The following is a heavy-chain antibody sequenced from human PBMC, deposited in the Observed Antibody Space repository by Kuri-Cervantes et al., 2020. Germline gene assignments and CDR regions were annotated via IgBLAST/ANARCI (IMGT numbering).Heavy chain of an antibody. CDR3: ARGIQEFDP. CDR1: GYTFTGYY. V-gene: IGHV1-8*02. CDR2: VNPNSGNT. Sequence: ASVKVSCKASGYTFTGYYMHWVRQAPGQGLEWMGWVNPNSGNTGYAQKFQGRVTMTRNTSISTAYMELSSLRSEDTAVYYCARGIQEFDPWGQGTLVTVSS. J-gene: IGHJ5*02.